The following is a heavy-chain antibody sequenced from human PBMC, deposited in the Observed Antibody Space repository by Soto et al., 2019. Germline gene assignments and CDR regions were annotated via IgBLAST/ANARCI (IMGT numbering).Heavy chain of an antibody. J-gene: IGHJ6*03. D-gene: IGHD3-10*01. CDR1: GGTFSSYT. CDR2: IIPILGIA. CDR3: GSGLYYYYYMDV. Sequence: QVQLVQSGAEVKKPGSSVKVSCKASGGTFSSYTISWVRQAPGQGLEWMGRIIPILGIANYAQKFQGRVTITADKSTSTAYMELSSLRYEDTAVYYCGSGLYYYYYMDVWGKGTTVTVSS. V-gene: IGHV1-69*02.